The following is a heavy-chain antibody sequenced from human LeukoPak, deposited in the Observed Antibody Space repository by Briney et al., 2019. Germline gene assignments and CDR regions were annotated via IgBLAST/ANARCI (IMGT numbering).Heavy chain of an antibody. CDR3: ARDQRGYSYGYYFDY. V-gene: IGHV1-18*01. D-gene: IGHD5-18*01. CDR2: ISAYNGNT. J-gene: IGHJ4*02. Sequence: ASVKVSCKASGYTFTSYGISWVRQAPGQGLEWMGWISAYNGNTNYAQKLQGRVTMTTDTSTSTAYMELRSLRSDDTAVSYCARDQRGYSYGYYFDYWGQGTLVTVSS. CDR1: GYTFTSYG.